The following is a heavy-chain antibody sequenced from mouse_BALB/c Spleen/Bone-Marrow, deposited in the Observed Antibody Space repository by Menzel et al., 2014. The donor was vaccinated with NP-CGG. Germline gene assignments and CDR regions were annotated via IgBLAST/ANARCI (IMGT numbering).Heavy chain of an antibody. Sequence: EVKVVESGGGLVQPGGSRKLSCAASGFTFSSFGMHWVRQAPEKGLEWVAYISSGSSIIYYADTVKGRFTTSRDNPKNTLFLQMTSLRSEDTAMYYCGRGDYWGQGTTLTVSS. CDR3: GRGDY. CDR2: ISSGSSII. J-gene: IGHJ2*01. CDR1: GFTFSSFG. V-gene: IGHV5-17*02.